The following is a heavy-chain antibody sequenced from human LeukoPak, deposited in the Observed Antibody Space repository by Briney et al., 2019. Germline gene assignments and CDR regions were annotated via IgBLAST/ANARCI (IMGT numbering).Heavy chain of an antibody. CDR3: ARSRIAAAAPPDY. CDR2: INHSGST. V-gene: IGHV4-34*01. D-gene: IGHD6-13*01. CDR1: GFTFSDYY. Sequence: PGGSLRLSCAASGFTFSDYYMSWIRQPPGKGLEWIGEINHSGSTNYNPSLKSRVTISVDTSKNQFSLKLSSVTAADTAVYYCARSRIAAAAPPDYWGQGTLVTVSS. J-gene: IGHJ4*02.